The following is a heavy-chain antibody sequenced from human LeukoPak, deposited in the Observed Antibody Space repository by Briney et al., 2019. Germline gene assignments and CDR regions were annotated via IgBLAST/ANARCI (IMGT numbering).Heavy chain of an antibody. J-gene: IGHJ4*02. CDR2: ISYDGSNK. CDR1: GFTLSSYA. V-gene: IGHV3-30-3*01. CDR3: ASEADCSGSSCYSSFDY. D-gene: IGHD2-15*01. Sequence: GRSLRLSCAASGFTLSSYAMHWVRQAPGKGLEWVAVISYDGSNKYYADSVKGRLTIYRDNSKNTLYLQMNSLRAENTAVYYCASEADCSGSSCYSSFDYWGQGILVIVSS.